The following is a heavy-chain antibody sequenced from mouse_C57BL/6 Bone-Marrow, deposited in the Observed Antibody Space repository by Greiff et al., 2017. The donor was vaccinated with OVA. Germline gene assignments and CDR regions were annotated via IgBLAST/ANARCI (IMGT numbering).Heavy chain of an antibody. D-gene: IGHD4-1*01. CDR3: ASTNWVYYYAMDY. CDR2: IYPTDGST. CDR1: GYTFTSYD. Sequence: VQLQQPGPELVKPGASVKLSCKASGYTFTSYDINWVKQRPGQGLEWIGWIYPTDGSTKYNEKFKGKATLTVDTSSSTAYMQLHSLTSEDSAVYFCASTNWVYYYAMDYWGQGTSVTVSS. V-gene: IGHV1-85*01. J-gene: IGHJ4*01.